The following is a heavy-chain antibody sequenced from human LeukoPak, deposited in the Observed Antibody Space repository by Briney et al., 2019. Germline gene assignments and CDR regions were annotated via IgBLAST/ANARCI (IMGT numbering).Heavy chain of an antibody. J-gene: IGHJ1*01. D-gene: IGHD6-13*01. Sequence: SGTLSLTCAVSGGSISSSNWWSWVRQPPGKGLEWIGEIYHSGSTNYNPSLKSRVTISVDKSKNQFSLKLSSVTAADTAVYYCARLPKYSSSWKTPAEGYFQHWGQGTLVTVSS. CDR2: IYHSGST. V-gene: IGHV4-4*02. CDR1: GGSISSSNW. CDR3: ARLPKYSSSWKTPAEGYFQH.